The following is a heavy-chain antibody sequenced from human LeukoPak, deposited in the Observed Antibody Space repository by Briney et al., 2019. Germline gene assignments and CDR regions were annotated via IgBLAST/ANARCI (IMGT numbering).Heavy chain of an antibody. V-gene: IGHV3-23*01. CDR3: ASAFYGGNPDAGY. D-gene: IGHD4-23*01. CDR1: GFTFSSYA. CDR2: ISGSGGST. Sequence: GGSLRLSCAAPGFTFSSYAMNWVRQAPGKGLEWVSAISGSGGSTYYADSVKGRFTTSRDNSKNTLYLQMNSLRAEDTAVYYCASAFYGGNPDAGYWGQGTLVTVSS. J-gene: IGHJ4*02.